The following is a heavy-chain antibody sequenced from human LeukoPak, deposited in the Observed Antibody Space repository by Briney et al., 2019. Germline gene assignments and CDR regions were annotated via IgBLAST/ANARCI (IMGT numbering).Heavy chain of an antibody. CDR1: GFTLSNAW. J-gene: IGHJ4*02. Sequence: PGGSLRLSCAASGFTLSNAWMSWVRQAPGKGLEWVGRIKSKTDGGTTDYAAPVKGRFTISRDDSKNTLYLQMNSLKTEDTAVYYCTTLSLLAYYSGSGSYYNGVDYWGQGTLVTVSS. V-gene: IGHV3-15*01. CDR3: TTLSLLAYYSGSGSYYNGVDY. CDR2: IKSKTDGGTT. D-gene: IGHD3-10*01.